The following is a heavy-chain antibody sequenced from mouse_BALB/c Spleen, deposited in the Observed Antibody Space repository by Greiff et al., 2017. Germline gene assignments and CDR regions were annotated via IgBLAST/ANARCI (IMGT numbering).Heavy chain of an antibody. Sequence: QVQLQQPGAELVKPGASVKLSCKASGYTFTSYWMHWVKQRPGQGLEWIGEINPSNGRTNYNEKFKSKATLTVDKSSSTAYMKLSSLTSEDSAVYYCARDDGYYVAWFAYWGQGTLVTVSA. CDR1: GYTFTSYW. J-gene: IGHJ3*01. CDR2: INPSNGRT. CDR3: ARDDGYYVAWFAY. D-gene: IGHD2-3*01. V-gene: IGHV1S81*02.